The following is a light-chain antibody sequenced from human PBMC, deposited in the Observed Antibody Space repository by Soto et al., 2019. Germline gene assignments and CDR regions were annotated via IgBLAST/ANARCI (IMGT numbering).Light chain of an antibody. CDR1: SSNIGSGT. J-gene: IGLJ1*01. CDR3: ASWDDSLTGLYV. V-gene: IGLV1-44*01. CDR2: NTN. Sequence: QSVLTQPPSVSGTPGQRVTISCSGGSSNIGSGTVNWYQQLPGTGPKLLIYNTNQRPSGVPDRFSGSKSGTSGSLAISGLQSEDEADFYCASWDDSLTGLYVFGTGTKVTVL.